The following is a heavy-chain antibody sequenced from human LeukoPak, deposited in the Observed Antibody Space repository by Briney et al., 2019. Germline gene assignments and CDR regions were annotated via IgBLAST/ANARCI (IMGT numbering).Heavy chain of an antibody. CDR3: AKDRFEIHNFDY. Sequence: GALRLSCAASGFTFSSYAMSWVRQAPGKGREWVSAISGSGGSTYYADSVKGRFTISRDNSKNTLYLQMNSLRAEDTAVYYCAKDRFEIHNFDYWGQGTLVTVSS. CDR1: GFTFSSYA. CDR2: ISGSGGST. J-gene: IGHJ4*02. V-gene: IGHV3-23*01. D-gene: IGHD5-18*01.